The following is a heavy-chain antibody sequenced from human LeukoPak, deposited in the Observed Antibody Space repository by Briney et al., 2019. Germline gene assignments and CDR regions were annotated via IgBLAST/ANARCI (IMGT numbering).Heavy chain of an antibody. V-gene: IGHV3-30*03. J-gene: IGHJ6*02. CDR1: GFTFSSYG. D-gene: IGHD6-13*01. Sequence: GRSLRLSCAASGFTFSSYGMHWVRQAPGKGLEWVVIISYDGSNKYYADSVKGRFTISRDNSKNTLYLQMNSLRAEDTAVYYCAREDGTYYYYYGMDVWGQGTTVTVSS. CDR3: AREDGTYYYYYGMDV. CDR2: ISYDGSNK.